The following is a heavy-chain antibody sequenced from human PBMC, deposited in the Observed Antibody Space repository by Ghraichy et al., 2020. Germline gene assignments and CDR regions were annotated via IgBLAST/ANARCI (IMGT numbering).Heavy chain of an antibody. D-gene: IGHD1-26*01. V-gene: IGHV3-48*03. CDR3: AREGDGSYFDY. CDR1: GFSFSSYE. Sequence: GGSLRLSCGASGFSFSSYEMNWVRQAPGKGLEWVSYISTTGETTYYADSVKGRFTISRDNAKNSLYLQMNSLRAEDTALYYCAREGDGSYFDYWGQGTLVTVSS. CDR2: ISTTGETT. J-gene: IGHJ4*02.